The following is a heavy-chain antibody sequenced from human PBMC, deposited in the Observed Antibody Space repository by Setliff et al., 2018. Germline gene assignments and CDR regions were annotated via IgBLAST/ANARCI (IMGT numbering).Heavy chain of an antibody. D-gene: IGHD3-3*01. V-gene: IGHV4-59*03. CDR1: GVSIRGFY. CDR3: ARGGYNSRSGYSAYYYDY. J-gene: IGHJ4*02. CDR2: AFHTGKT. Sequence: PSETLSLTCTVSGVSIRGFYWTWIRQSPKRGLEWLGYAFHTGKTDYNPSLMSRVIISIDMSRKQFSLKLGSVTAADTAMYFCARGGYNSRSGYSAYYYDYWGQGALVTVSS.